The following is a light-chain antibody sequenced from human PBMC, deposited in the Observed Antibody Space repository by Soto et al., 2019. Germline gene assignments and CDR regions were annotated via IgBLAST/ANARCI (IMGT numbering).Light chain of an antibody. CDR2: ENN. Sequence: QSVLTQPPAAYGAPGQRVTFSCSGSASNIGRDPVNWYQQVPGTAPELLIYENNHRPSGVPDRFSGSKSGTSASLVISGLQSQDEAEYFCAGWDGSLKRFVFGTGTKV. J-gene: IGLJ1*01. CDR3: AGWDGSLKRFV. CDR1: ASNIGRDP. V-gene: IGLV1-44*01.